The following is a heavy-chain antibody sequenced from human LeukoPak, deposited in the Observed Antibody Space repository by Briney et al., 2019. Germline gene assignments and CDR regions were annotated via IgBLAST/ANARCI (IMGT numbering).Heavy chain of an antibody. D-gene: IGHD6-19*01. Sequence: GGSLRRSCTASGFTFSNYWMHWVRQAPGKGLVWVSRIKSDGSTTTYADSVKGRFTISRDNAKSTLYLQMNSLRAEDTAVYYCVRLADPGYWGQGTLVTVSS. V-gene: IGHV3-74*01. CDR2: IKSDGSTT. CDR3: VRLADPGY. J-gene: IGHJ4*02. CDR1: GFTFSNYW.